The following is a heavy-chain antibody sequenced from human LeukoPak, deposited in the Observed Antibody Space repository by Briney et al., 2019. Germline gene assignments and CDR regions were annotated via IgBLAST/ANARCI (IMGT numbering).Heavy chain of an antibody. V-gene: IGHV3-23*01. CDR3: ARDSREFGFDP. CDR2: ITGSGGST. J-gene: IGHJ5*02. CDR1: GFTFSNYG. Sequence: GGSLRLSCAASGFTFSNYGLSWVRQAPGKGLEWVSGITGSGGSTYYADSVKGRFTISRDNSKNSLYLQMNSLRAEDTAVYYCARDSREFGFDPWGQGTLVTVSS.